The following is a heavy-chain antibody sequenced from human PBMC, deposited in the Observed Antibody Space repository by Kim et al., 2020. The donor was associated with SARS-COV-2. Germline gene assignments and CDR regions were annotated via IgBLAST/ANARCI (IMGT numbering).Heavy chain of an antibody. V-gene: IGHV3-11*01. CDR2: ISSSGSTI. Sequence: GGSLRLSCAASGFTFSDYYMSWIRQAPGKGLEWVSYISSSGSTIYYADSVKGRFTISRDNAKNSLYLQMNSLRAEDTAVYYCARVEVVVAADAFDIWGQGTMVTVSS. D-gene: IGHD2-15*01. J-gene: IGHJ3*02. CDR3: ARVEVVVAADAFDI. CDR1: GFTFSDYY.